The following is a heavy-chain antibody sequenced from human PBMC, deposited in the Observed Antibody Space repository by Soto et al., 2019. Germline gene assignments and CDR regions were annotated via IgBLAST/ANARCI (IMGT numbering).Heavy chain of an antibody. Sequence: QVQLVQSGAEVKKPGSSVKVSCKASGGTFSSYAISWVRQAPGQGLEWMGGIIPIFGTANYAQKFQGRVTITADESTSTAYMELSSLRSEDTAEYYCAREPDYGDYSSSTLDIWGQGTMVTVSS. J-gene: IGHJ3*02. V-gene: IGHV1-69*01. CDR1: GGTFSSYA. D-gene: IGHD4-17*01. CDR2: IIPIFGTA. CDR3: AREPDYGDYSSSTLDI.